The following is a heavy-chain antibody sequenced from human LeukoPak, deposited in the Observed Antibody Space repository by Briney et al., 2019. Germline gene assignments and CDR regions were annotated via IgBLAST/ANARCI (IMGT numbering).Heavy chain of an antibody. CDR2: IDSGGST. CDR1: GFTVSSNY. V-gene: IGHV3-53*01. Sequence: PGGSLRLSCAASGFTVSSNYMSWVRQAPGKGLEWVSVIDSGGSTYYADSVKGRFTISRDISKNTLYLQMNSLRAEDTAVYYCARDRRYFDAAFDIWGQGTMVTVSS. J-gene: IGHJ3*02. D-gene: IGHD3-9*01. CDR3: ARDRRYFDAAFDI.